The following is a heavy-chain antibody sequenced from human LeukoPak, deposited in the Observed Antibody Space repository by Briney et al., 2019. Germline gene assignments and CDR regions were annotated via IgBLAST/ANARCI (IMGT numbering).Heavy chain of an antibody. CDR3: ARGDSSSWYGGGVFDY. D-gene: IGHD6-13*01. CDR2: FDPEDGGT. CDR1: GYTLTELS. Sequence: ASVKVSCKVSGYTLTELSMHWVRQAPGKGLEWMGGFDPEDGGTIYAQKFQGRVTITRDTSASTAYMELSSLRSEDTAAYYCARGDSSSWYGGGVFDYWGQGTLVTVSS. V-gene: IGHV1-24*01. J-gene: IGHJ4*02.